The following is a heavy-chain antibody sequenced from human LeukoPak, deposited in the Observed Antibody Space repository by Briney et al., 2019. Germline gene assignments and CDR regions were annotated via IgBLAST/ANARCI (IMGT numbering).Heavy chain of an antibody. Sequence: GGSLRLSCAASGFTFSSYAMSWVRQAPGKGLAWVSPIGGIVVTPYYADSVKGRFTISRDNSKNTLSLQMNSLRAEDTAVYYCARDISPYYYDSRPYPLYYYYGMDVWGQGTTVTVSS. V-gene: IGHV3-23*01. CDR3: ARDISPYYYDSRPYPLYYYYGMDV. D-gene: IGHD3-22*01. J-gene: IGHJ6*02. CDR2: IGGIVVTP. CDR1: GFTFSSYA.